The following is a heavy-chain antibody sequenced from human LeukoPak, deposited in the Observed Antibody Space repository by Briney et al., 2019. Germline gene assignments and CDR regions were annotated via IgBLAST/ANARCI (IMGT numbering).Heavy chain of an antibody. D-gene: IGHD4-23*01. CDR3: AKGSAQWELYDY. CDR1: GLTFNSYA. V-gene: IGHV3-23*01. J-gene: IGHJ4*02. CDR2: IVGDTVT. Sequence: GGSLRLSCAASGLTFNSYAVSWVRQAPGKGLEWVSAIVGDTVTFYTDSVKGRFTISRDNSKNTLYLQMNGLRAEDTAIYYCAKGSAQWELYDYWGQGTLVTVSS.